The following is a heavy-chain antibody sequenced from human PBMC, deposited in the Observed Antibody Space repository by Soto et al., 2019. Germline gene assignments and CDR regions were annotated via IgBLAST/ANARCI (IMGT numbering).Heavy chain of an antibody. Sequence: ETLSLTCAVYGGSFSGYYWTWIRQPPGKGLEWIGEINHRGNTNYNPSLKSRVTISVDTSKNQFSLKLTSVTAADTAVYYCARQEVPQWFTKGYYGMDVWDQGTTVTVSS. CDR1: GGSFSGYY. V-gene: IGHV4-34*01. J-gene: IGHJ6*02. CDR3: ARQEVPQWFTKGYYGMDV. CDR2: INHRGNT. D-gene: IGHD2-8*01.